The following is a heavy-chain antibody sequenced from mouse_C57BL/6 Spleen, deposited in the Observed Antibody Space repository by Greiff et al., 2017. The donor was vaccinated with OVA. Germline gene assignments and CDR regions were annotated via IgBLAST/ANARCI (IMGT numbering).Heavy chain of an antibody. Sequence: QVTLKVSGPGILQPSQTLSLTCSFSGFSLSTFGMGVGWIRQPSGKGLEWLAHIWWDDDKYYNPALKSRLTISKDTSKNQVFLKIANVDTADTATYYCARIASYYSNYDWYFDVWGTGTTVTVSS. CDR2: IWWDDDK. V-gene: IGHV8-8*01. CDR3: ARIASYYSNYDWYFDV. J-gene: IGHJ1*03. CDR1: GFSLSTFGMG. D-gene: IGHD2-5*01.